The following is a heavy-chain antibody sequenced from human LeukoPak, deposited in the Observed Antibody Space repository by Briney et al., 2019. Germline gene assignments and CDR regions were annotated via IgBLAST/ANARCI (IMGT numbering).Heavy chain of an antibody. CDR2: ISSSSSYI. V-gene: IGHV3-21*01. Sequence: GGSLRLSCAASGFTFSSYSMNWVRQAPGKGLERVSSISSSSSYIYYADSVKGRFTISRDNAKNSLYLQMNSLRAEDTAVYYCARDRLMTTVTTGWFDPWGQGTLVTVSS. CDR3: ARDRLMTTVTTGWFDP. CDR1: GFTFSSYS. D-gene: IGHD4-17*01. J-gene: IGHJ5*02.